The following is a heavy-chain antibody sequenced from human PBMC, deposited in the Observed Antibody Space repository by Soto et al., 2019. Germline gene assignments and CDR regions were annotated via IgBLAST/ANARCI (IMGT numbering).Heavy chain of an antibody. Sequence: QVQLQESGPGLVKPSQNVSLTCTVSGVSISSGDYYWSWIRQPPGKGLEWIGYIYYSGNTNYAPSLGSRLTISIDTSRKQFSLHLTSVTAADTAVYYCARYTNFSPYYHGVDVWGQGTTVTVSS. D-gene: IGHD2-8*01. CDR2: IYYSGNT. J-gene: IGHJ6*02. CDR3: ARYTNFSPYYHGVDV. CDR1: GVSISSGDYY. V-gene: IGHV4-30-4*01.